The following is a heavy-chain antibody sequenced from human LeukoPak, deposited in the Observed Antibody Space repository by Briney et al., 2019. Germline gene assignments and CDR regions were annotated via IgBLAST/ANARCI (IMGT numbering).Heavy chain of an antibody. J-gene: IGHJ6*03. CDR2: ISYDGSNK. CDR1: GSTLSSYA. CDR3: ASASPTPYYYYMDV. V-gene: IGHV3-30*01. Sequence: GRSLRLSCAASGSTLSSYAMHRVRQAPGKGLEWVAVISYDGSNKYYADSVKGRFTISRDNSKNTLYLQMNSLRAEDTAVYYCASASPTPYYYYMDVWGKGTTVTVSS.